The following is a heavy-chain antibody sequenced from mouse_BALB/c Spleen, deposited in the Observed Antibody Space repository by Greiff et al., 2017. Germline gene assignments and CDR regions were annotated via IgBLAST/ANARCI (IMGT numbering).Heavy chain of an antibody. Sequence: EVQLVESGGGLVKPGGSLKLSCAASGFTFSSYTMSWVRQTPEKRLEWVATISSGGSYTYYPDSVKGRFTISRDNAKNTLYLQMSSLKSEDTAMYYCTREITTESLVYWGQGTTLTVSS. J-gene: IGHJ2*01. CDR3: TREITTESLVY. CDR1: GFTFSSYT. CDR2: ISSGGSYT. D-gene: IGHD1-1*01. V-gene: IGHV5-6-4*01.